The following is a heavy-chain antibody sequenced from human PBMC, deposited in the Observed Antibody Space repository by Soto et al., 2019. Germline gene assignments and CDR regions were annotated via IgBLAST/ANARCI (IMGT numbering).Heavy chain of an antibody. CDR2: ISGSGGST. J-gene: IGHJ6*03. CDR3: AKDRSGDYIWGAPLYYYYYMDV. V-gene: IGHV3-23*01. CDR1: GFTFSSYA. Sequence: GGSLRLSCAASGFTFSSYAMSWVRQAPGKGLEWVSAISGSGGSTYYADSVKGRFTISRDNSKNTLYLQMNSLRAEDTAVYYCAKDRSGDYIWGAPLYYYYYMDVWGKGTTVTVSS. D-gene: IGHD3-16*01.